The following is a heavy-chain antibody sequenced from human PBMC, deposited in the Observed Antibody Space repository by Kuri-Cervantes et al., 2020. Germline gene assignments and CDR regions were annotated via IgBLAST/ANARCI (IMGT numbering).Heavy chain of an antibody. CDR1: GYSISSGYY. D-gene: IGHD3-3*01. Sequence: GSLRLSCAVSGYSISSGYYWAWIRQSPGKGLEWIGSIYHSGNTYYNLSFKSRVTISVDTSKNQVSLKVKSVTAADTAVFYCAREQVSFWSGPGDYFYYYYMDVWGKGTTVAVSS. CDR3: AREQVSFWSGPGDYFYYYYMDV. J-gene: IGHJ6*03. V-gene: IGHV4-38-2*02. CDR2: IYHSGNT.